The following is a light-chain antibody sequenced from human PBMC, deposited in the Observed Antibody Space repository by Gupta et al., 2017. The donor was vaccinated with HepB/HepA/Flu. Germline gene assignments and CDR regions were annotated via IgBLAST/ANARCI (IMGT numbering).Light chain of an antibody. Sequence: SYVMNQPPSVSVSPGKTARITCGGKNNVSKSVPWYRQKPGQAPVVVFYDASDRPSGIPERFSGSNSGNTASLTICRGDAWDDEDYYCQMFYSIRHHEVFGTGTKVTVL. J-gene: IGLJ1*01. CDR1: NNVSKS. V-gene: IGLV3-21*03. CDR3: QMFYSIRHHEV. CDR2: DAS.